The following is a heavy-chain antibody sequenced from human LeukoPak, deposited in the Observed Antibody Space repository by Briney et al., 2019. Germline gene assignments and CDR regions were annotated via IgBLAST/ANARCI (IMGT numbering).Heavy chain of an antibody. CDR3: PKDLFFGEGGPCWFDP. CDR1: GFTFKSYG. CDR2: ISYDGSNK. Sequence: GRCLRLSCASSGFTFKSYGMQGVREAPGRGLEGGAVISYDGSNKYYADAVKGRFTISRDISKNTLYLQMNSMRAEDTAVYYCPKDLFFGEGGPCWFDPSGQGNLVTVSS. D-gene: IGHD3-10*01. J-gene: IGHJ5*02. V-gene: IGHV3-30*18.